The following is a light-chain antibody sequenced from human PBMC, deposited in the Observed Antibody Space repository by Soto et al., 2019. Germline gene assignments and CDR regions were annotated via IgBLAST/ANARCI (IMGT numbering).Light chain of an antibody. Sequence: IQLTQSPSSLSASIGDRVTITCRASQGISSYLAWYQQKPGKAPKLLIYAASTLQSGVPSRFSGSGSGTDFTLTISSLQPEDFATYYCQQLNSYLTFGQGTRLEIK. CDR2: AAS. CDR1: QGISSY. J-gene: IGKJ5*01. V-gene: IGKV1-9*01. CDR3: QQLNSYLT.